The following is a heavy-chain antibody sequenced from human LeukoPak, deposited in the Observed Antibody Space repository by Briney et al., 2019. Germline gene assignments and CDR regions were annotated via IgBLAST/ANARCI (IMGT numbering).Heavy chain of an antibody. Sequence: GSLRLSCEASGFSVSNYYMSWVRQAPGKGLECVSVIYSGGTTHYPDSVKGRFTISRDNSKNTVYLQMNNLRVEETAVYYFWRNWFKTGDPASWGQGTLVIVSS. D-gene: IGHD7-27*01. V-gene: IGHV3-66*02. J-gene: IGHJ4*02. CDR3: WRNWFKTGDPAS. CDR1: GFSVSNYY. CDR2: IYSGGTT.